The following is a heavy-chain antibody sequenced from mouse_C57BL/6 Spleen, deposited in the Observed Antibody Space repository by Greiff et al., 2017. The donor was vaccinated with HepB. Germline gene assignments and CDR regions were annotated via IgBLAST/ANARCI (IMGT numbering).Heavy chain of an antibody. Sequence: QVQLQQSGPELVKPGASVKISCKASGYAFSSSWMNWVKQRPGKGLEWIGRIYPGDGDTNYNGKFKGKATLTADKSSSTAYMQLSSLTSEDSAVYFCASGALYGYDDVMDYWGQGTSVTVSS. D-gene: IGHD2-2*01. CDR3: ASGALYGYDDVMDY. V-gene: IGHV1-82*01. J-gene: IGHJ4*01. CDR2: IYPGDGDT. CDR1: GYAFSSSW.